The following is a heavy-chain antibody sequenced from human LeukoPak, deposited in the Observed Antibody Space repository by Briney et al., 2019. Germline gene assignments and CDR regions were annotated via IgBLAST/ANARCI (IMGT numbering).Heavy chain of an antibody. J-gene: IGHJ4*02. D-gene: IGHD5-12*01. CDR1: GFTFSSYA. Sequence: PGGSLRLSCAASGFTFSSYAMSWVRQAPGKGLDWVSAISGGGGTTYYADSVKGRFTISRDNSKNRLYLQMNSLRAEDTAVYYCAKELRVGGYDPNYFDYWGQGTLVTVSS. CDR3: AKELRVGGYDPNYFDY. V-gene: IGHV3-23*01. CDR2: ISGGGGTT.